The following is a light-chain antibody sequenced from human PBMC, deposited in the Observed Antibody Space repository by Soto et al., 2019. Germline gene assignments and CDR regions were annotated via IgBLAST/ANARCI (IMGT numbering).Light chain of an antibody. CDR2: AAT. CDR1: QSISRY. V-gene: IGKV1-39*01. CDR3: QQSSSTPPLT. Sequence: DIQMTQSPSSLSPSVGDRVTVTFRASQSISRYLNWYQQKPGKAPKLLIYAATSLQSGVPSRFSGSGSGTDFTLTISSLQPEDCATYYCQQSSSTPPLTFGGGTKVDIK. J-gene: IGKJ4*01.